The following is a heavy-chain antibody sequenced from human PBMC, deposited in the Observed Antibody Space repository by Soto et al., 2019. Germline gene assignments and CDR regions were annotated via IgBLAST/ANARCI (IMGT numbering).Heavy chain of an antibody. D-gene: IGHD6-13*01. V-gene: IGHV4-34*01. J-gene: IGHJ4*02. CDR3: ASGAAAGTDSY. CDR1: GGSFSGYY. Sequence: QVQLQQWGAGLLKPSETLSLTCAVYGGSFSGYYWSWIRQPPGKGLEWIGEINHSGSTNYNPSLKSRVTISVDTSKNQCSLKISSVTAADTAVYYRASGAAAGTDSYWGPGTLVTVSS. CDR2: INHSGST.